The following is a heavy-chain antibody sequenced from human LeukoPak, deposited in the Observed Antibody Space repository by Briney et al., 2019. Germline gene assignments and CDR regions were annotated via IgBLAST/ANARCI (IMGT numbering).Heavy chain of an antibody. V-gene: IGHV4-59*01. J-gene: IGHJ5*02. CDR2: IYYSGST. CDR1: GGSISSYY. Sequence: SETLSLTCTVSGGSISSYYWSWIRQPPGKGLEWIGYIYYSGSTNYNPSLKSRVTISVDTSKNQFSPKLSSVTAADTAVYYCARDLGTGGYNWFDPWGQGTLVTVSS. CDR3: ARDLGTGGYNWFDP. D-gene: IGHD3-10*01.